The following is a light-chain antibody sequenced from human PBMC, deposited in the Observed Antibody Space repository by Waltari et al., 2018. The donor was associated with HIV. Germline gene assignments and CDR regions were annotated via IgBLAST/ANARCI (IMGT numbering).Light chain of an antibody. J-gene: IGLJ2*01. Sequence: QSALTQPASVSGFPGQSINISCTGISTDSRFNPPASWYQQHPGKIPRLIIFDISHRPSGISDHFPGSRSGNSASLTISGLRSGDEAHYYCASNRLDYTLIFGGGTKLTVL. V-gene: IGLV2-14*03. CDR2: DIS. CDR1: STDSRFNPP. CDR3: ASNRLDYTLI.